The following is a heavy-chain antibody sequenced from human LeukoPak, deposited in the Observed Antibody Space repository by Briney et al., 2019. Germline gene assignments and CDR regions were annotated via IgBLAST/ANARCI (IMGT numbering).Heavy chain of an antibody. J-gene: IGHJ1*01. CDR1: GFTFSSYW. Sequence: GGSLRLSCAASGFTFSSYWMHWVRQAPGKGLVWVSRIISDESTNYAASVKGRFTISRDNAKNTLSLQMNSLRAEDTGVYYCARAPSEIGGYYPEYFRHWGQGTLVTSSS. V-gene: IGHV3-74*01. D-gene: IGHD3-22*01. CDR3: ARAPSEIGGYYPEYFRH. CDR2: IISDEST.